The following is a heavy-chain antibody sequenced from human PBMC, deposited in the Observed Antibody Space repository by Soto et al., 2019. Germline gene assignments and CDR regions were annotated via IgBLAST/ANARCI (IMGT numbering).Heavy chain of an antibody. CDR1: GGTFSSYA. V-gene: IGHV1-69*13. CDR3: ASRYCSGGSCHSLSPKYGRDFDY. D-gene: IGHD2-15*01. CDR2: IIPIFGTA. J-gene: IGHJ4*02. Sequence: SVKVSCKASGGTFSSYAISWVRQAPGQGLEWMGGIIPIFGTANYAQKFQGRVTITADESTSTAYMELSSLRSEDTAVYYCASRYCSGGSCHSLSPKYGRDFDYWGQGTLVTVSS.